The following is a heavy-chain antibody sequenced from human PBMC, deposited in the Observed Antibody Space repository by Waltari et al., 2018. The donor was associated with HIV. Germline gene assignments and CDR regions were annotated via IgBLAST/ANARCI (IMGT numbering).Heavy chain of an antibody. CDR3: ARLDFWLKYNFDY. V-gene: IGHV3-23*01. J-gene: IGHJ4*02. D-gene: IGHD1-1*01. CDR2: ISGGGHAP. CDR1: GCTFSNFA. Sequence: EVQLLVSGGVLVKPGGSLTTAGAAFGCTFSNFAMSWVRQAPGKGLEWVSGISGGGHAPFYADSVKGRFTISRDNSKNTLYLQMHSLRAEDTAVYYCARLDFWLKYNFDYWGQGTLVTVSS.